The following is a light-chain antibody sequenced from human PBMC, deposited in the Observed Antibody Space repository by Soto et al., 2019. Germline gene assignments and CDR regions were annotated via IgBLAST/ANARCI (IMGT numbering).Light chain of an antibody. CDR2: KAS. CDR1: QSISSW. V-gene: IGKV1-5*03. Sequence: DIQMTQSPSTLSASVGDRVTITCRASQSISSWLAWYQQKPGKAPKLLIYKASSLESGVPSRFSGSGSGTEFTLTISSLQPDDLATYYCQQYNSYSQAFGPGTQVGIK. J-gene: IGKJ3*01. CDR3: QQYNSYSQA.